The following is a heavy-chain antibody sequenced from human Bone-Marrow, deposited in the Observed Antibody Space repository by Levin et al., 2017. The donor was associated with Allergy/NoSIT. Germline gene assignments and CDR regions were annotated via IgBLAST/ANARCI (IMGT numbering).Heavy chain of an antibody. V-gene: IGHV3-9*01. CDR3: AEVRLVGHVAYYFDS. D-gene: IGHD6-19*01. J-gene: IGHJ4*02. CDR1: GFNFDDHA. CDR2: ISWNSDTV. Sequence: GGSLRLSCAASGFNFDDHAMHWVRQVPGKGLEWVSGISWNSDTVDYADSVKGRFTISRDNATNSLYLQMNSLRTEDTAFYYCAEVRLVGHVAYYFDSWGQGTLVTVSS.